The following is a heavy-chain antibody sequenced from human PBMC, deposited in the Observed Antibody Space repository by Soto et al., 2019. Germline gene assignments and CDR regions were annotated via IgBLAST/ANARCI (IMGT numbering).Heavy chain of an antibody. D-gene: IGHD2-2*01. Sequence: ASVKVSCKASGGTFSSYAISWVRQAPGQGLEWMGGIIPIFGTANYAQKFQGRVTITADESTSTAYMELSSLRSEDTAVYYCARGMNVVVPAAIMVYDYYYYGMDVWGQGTTVTVSS. CDR2: IIPIFGTA. CDR1: GGTFSSYA. J-gene: IGHJ6*02. CDR3: ARGMNVVVPAAIMVYDYYYYGMDV. V-gene: IGHV1-69*13.